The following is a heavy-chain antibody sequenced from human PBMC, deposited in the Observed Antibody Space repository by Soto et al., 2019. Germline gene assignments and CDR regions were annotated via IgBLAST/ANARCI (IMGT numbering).Heavy chain of an antibody. CDR3: ARQIYDSDTGPNFQYYFDS. Sequence: PGGSLKISCKASGYSFAGYWITWVRQKPGKGLEWMGRIDPSDAQTHYSPSFRGHVTISATKSITTVFLQWSSLRASDTSMYYCARQIYDSDTGPNFQYYFDSWGRGNPGTFSS. CDR2: IDPSDAQT. CDR1: GYSFAGYW. J-gene: IGHJ4*02. V-gene: IGHV5-10-1*01. D-gene: IGHD3-22*01.